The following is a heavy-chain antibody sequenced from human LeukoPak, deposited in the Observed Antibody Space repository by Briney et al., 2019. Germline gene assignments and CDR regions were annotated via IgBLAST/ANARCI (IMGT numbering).Heavy chain of an antibody. CDR3: AKGGYDFWSGFDY. Sequence: GGSLRLSCAASGFTFSSFGMRWVRQAPGKGLEWVSGISWNSGSIGYADSVKGRFTVSRDNAKNSLYLQMNSLRSEDMALYYCAKGGYDFWSGFDYWGQGNLVPVSS. CDR1: GFTFSSFG. V-gene: IGHV3-9*03. CDR2: ISWNSGSI. J-gene: IGHJ4*02. D-gene: IGHD3-3*01.